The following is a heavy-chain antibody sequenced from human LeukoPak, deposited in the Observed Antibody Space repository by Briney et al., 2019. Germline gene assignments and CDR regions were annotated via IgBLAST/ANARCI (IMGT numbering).Heavy chain of an antibody. V-gene: IGHV4-38-2*02. CDR2: IYHSGST. CDR1: GYSISSGNY. Sequence: SETLSLTCSVSGYSISSGNYWGWIRPPPGKGLEWIGSIYHSGSTYYNPSLKSRVTISVDTSKNQFSLKLNSVTATDTAVYYCAKGYCSGTTCYDDRGAFDYWGQGTLVTVSS. J-gene: IGHJ4*02. D-gene: IGHD2-2*01. CDR3: AKGYCSGTTCYDDRGAFDY.